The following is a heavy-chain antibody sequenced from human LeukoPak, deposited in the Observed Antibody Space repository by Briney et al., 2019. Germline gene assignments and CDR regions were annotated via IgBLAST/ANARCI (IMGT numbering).Heavy chain of an antibody. J-gene: IGHJ5*02. V-gene: IGHV1-69*04. CDR3: ARDLYSGYDWSWLDP. Sequence: SVKVSCKASGGTFSSYAISWVRQAPGQGLEWMGRIIPILGIANYAQKFQGRVTITADKSTSTAYMELSSLRSEDTAVYYCARDLYSGYDWSWLDPWGQGTLVTVSS. CDR2: IIPILGIA. D-gene: IGHD5-12*01. CDR1: GGTFSSYA.